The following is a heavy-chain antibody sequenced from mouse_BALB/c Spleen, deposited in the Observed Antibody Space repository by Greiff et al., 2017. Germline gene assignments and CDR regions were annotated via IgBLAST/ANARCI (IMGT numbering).Heavy chain of an antibody. CDR2: ISDGGSYT. V-gene: IGHV5-4*02. CDR1: GFTFSDYY. D-gene: IGHD1-1*01. Sequence: DVMLVESGGGLVKPGGSLKLSCAASGFTFSDYYMYWVRQTPEKRLEWVATISDGGSYTCYPDSVKGRFTISRDNAKNNLYLQMSSLKSEDTAMYYCARDSYGSLDYWGQGTTLTVSS. J-gene: IGHJ2*01. CDR3: ARDSYGSLDY.